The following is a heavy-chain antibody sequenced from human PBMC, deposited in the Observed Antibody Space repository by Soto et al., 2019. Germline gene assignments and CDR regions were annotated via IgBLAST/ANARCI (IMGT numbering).Heavy chain of an antibody. J-gene: IGHJ3*02. CDR2: IYYSGST. CDR1: GGSISSYY. Sequence: SETLSLTCTVSGGSISSYYWSWIRQPPGKGLEWIGYIYYSGSTNYNPSLKSRVTISVDTSKNQFSPKLSSVTAADTAVYYCARRYYDSSGYYYVENAFDIWGQGTMVTVSS. V-gene: IGHV4-59*08. D-gene: IGHD3-22*01. CDR3: ARRYYDSSGYYYVENAFDI.